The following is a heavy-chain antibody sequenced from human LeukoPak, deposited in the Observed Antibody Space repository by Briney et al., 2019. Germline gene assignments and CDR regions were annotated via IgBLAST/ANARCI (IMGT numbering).Heavy chain of an antibody. CDR1: GFTFSSYS. Sequence: GALRLSCAASGFTFSSYSMNWVRQAPGKGLEWVSSISSSSSYIYYADSVKGRFTISRDNAKNSLYLQMNSLRAEDTAVYYCARFKWNQYYFDYWGQGTLVTVSS. V-gene: IGHV3-21*01. CDR3: ARFKWNQYYFDY. CDR2: ISSSSSYI. D-gene: IGHD1-1*01. J-gene: IGHJ4*02.